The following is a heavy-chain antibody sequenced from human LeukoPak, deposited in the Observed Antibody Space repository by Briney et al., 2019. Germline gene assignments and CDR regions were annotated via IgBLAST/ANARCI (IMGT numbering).Heavy chain of an antibody. J-gene: IGHJ4*02. Sequence: PGXSXXLSCAASGFTVSSNYMSWVRQAPGKGLEWVSVIYSGGSTYYADSVKGRFTISRDNSKNTLYLQMNSLRAEDTAVYYCARDHSGAFDYWGQGTLVTVSS. CDR1: GFTVSSNY. V-gene: IGHV3-53*01. CDR3: ARDHSGAFDY. D-gene: IGHD2-21*01. CDR2: IYSGGST.